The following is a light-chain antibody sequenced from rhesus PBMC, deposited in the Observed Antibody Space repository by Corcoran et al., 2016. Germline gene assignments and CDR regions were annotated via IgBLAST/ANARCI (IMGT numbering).Light chain of an antibody. CDR1: SSDVGGYNH. CDR2: GVS. J-gene: IGLJ1*01. Sequence: QAAPTQPPSVSGSPGQSVTISCTGTSSDVGGYNHVSWYQQHPGKVPKLMIYGVSQRPSGVSDRFSGSKSGNTASLTISGLQAEDEADYYCCSYTTRSTYIFGAGTRLTVL. CDR3: CSYTTRSTYI. V-gene: IGLV2S7*01.